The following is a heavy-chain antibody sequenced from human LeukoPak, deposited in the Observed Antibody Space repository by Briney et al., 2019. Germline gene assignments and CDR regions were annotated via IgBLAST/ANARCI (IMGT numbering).Heavy chain of an antibody. CDR2: IKHDGSEK. CDR1: RFTFSDYW. Sequence: GGSLRLSCAASRFTFSDYWMNWVRQAPGKGLEWVANIKHDGSEKYYVDSVKGRFTIPRDNAKNSLYLQMNSLRAEDTAVYYCARERGRNWFDPWGQGTLVTVSS. CDR3: ARERGRNWFDP. V-gene: IGHV3-7*04. J-gene: IGHJ5*02.